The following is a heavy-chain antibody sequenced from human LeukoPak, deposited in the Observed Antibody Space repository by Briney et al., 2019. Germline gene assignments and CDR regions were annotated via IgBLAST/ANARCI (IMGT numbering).Heavy chain of an antibody. Sequence: SETLSLTCTVSGGSISSYYWRWIRQPPGKGLEWIGYIYYSGSTNYNPSLESRVTISVGTSKNQFSLKLSSVTAADTAVYYCARRRGELPYFDCWGQGTLVTVSS. CDR2: IYYSGST. J-gene: IGHJ4*02. CDR3: ARRRGELPYFDC. V-gene: IGHV4-59*08. CDR1: GGSISSYY. D-gene: IGHD3-10*01.